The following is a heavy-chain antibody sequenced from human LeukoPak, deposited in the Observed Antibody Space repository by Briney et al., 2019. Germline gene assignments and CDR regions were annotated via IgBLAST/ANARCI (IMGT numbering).Heavy chain of an antibody. J-gene: IGHJ2*01. D-gene: IGHD6-19*01. CDR3: ARGIAVAGKAWYFDL. Sequence: ASVKVSCKASGYTFTGYYMHWVRQAPGQGLEWMGRINPNSGGTNYAQKFQGRVTMTRDTSISTAYMELSRLRSDDTAVYYCARGIAVAGKAWYFDLWGRGTLVTVSS. V-gene: IGHV1-2*06. CDR1: GYTFTGYY. CDR2: INPNSGGT.